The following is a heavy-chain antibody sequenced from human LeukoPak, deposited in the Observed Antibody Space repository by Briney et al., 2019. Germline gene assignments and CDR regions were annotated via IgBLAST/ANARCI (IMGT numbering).Heavy chain of an antibody. D-gene: IGHD3-3*01. Sequence: GESLRLSCAAYGFTVSSNYMSWVRQAPGKGLEWVSVINSSGSTYYAHSVKGRFTISIDTSKNPFSLQMNSLSAADTAVYYCAREVLSVGVVIGGLFEPWGEETLVSVSS. V-gene: IGHV3-66*01. CDR3: AREVLSVGVVIGGLFEP. J-gene: IGHJ5*02. CDR1: GFTVSSNY. CDR2: INSSGST.